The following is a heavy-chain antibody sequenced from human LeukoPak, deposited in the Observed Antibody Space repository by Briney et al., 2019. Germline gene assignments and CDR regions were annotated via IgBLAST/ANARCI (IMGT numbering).Heavy chain of an antibody. V-gene: IGHV3-7*01. CDR1: GFMFNNYW. CDR3: ARGRGNYYYFDY. J-gene: IGHJ4*02. D-gene: IGHD1-26*01. CDR2: INQDGSDK. Sequence: GGSLRLSCAASGFMFNNYWMTWVRQAPGKGLEWVGNINQDGSDKYYGDSVRGRFTISRDNAKKTLYLQMSSLRAEDTAVYYCARGRGNYYYFDYWGQGTLVTVSS.